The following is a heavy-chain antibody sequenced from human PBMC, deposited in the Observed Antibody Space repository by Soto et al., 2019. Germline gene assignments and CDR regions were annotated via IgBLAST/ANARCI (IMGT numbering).Heavy chain of an antibody. CDR1: GFTFSSYA. D-gene: IGHD3-22*01. V-gene: IGHV3-23*01. J-gene: IGHJ6*02. Sequence: GGSLRLSCAASGFTFSSYAMSWVRQAPGKGLEWVSAISGSGGSTYYADSVKGRFTISRDNSKNTLYLQMNSLRAEDTAVYYCAKAKINYDSSGYYSRQGMDVWGQGTTVTVSS. CDR2: ISGSGGST. CDR3: AKAKINYDSSGYYSRQGMDV.